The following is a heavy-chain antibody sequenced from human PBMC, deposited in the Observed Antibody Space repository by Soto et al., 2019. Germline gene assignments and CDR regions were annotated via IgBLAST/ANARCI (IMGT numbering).Heavy chain of an antibody. Sequence: GLEKTSETLSLTCAVSSGSISSSNWWSWVRQPPGKGLEWIGEIYHSGSTNYNPSLKSRVTISVDKSKNQFSLKLSSVTAADTAVYYCARGPPSIAVAGGDYFDYWGQGTLVTVSS. CDR2: IYHSGST. V-gene: IGHV4-4*02. CDR3: ARGPPSIAVAGGDYFDY. CDR1: SGSISSSNW. J-gene: IGHJ4*02. D-gene: IGHD6-19*01.